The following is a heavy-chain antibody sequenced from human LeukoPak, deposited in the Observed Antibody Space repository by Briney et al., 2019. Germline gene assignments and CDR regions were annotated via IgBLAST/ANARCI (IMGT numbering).Heavy chain of an antibody. CDR2: INHSGST. CDR1: GGSFSGYY. CDR3: ARSVWLGEIGD. V-gene: IGHV4-34*01. J-gene: IGHJ4*02. D-gene: IGHD3-10*01. Sequence: PSETLSLTCAVYGGSFSGYYWSWIRQPPGKGLEWIGEINHSGSTNYNPSLKSRVTISVDTSKNQFSLKLSSVTAADTAVYYCARSVWLGEIGDWGQGTLVTVSS.